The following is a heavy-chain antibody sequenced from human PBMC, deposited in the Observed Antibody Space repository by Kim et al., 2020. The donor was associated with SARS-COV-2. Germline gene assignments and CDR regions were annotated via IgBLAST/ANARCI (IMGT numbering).Heavy chain of an antibody. Sequence: AQKFQGRVTMTEDTSTDTAYMELSSLRSEDTAVYYCARNRNCGSKLYFQHWGQGTLVTVSS. V-gene: IGHV1-24*01. J-gene: IGHJ1*01. CDR3: ARNRNCGSKLYFQH. D-gene: IGHD1-26*01.